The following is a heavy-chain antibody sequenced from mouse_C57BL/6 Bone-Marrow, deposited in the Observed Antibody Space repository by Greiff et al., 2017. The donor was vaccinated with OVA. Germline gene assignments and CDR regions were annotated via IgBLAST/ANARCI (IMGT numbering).Heavy chain of an antibody. V-gene: IGHV1-54*01. CDR2: INPGSGGT. Sequence: VQLQQSGAELVRPGTSVKVSCKASGYAFTNYLIEWVKQRPGQGLEWIGVINPGSGGTTYNEKFKGKATLTADKSSSTAYMQLSSLTSEDSAVYFCARDRYYFDYWGQGTTLTVSS. J-gene: IGHJ2*01. CDR1: GYAFTNYL. CDR3: ARDRYYFDY.